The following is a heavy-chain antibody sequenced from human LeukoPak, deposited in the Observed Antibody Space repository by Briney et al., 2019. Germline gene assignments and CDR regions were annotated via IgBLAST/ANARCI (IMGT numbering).Heavy chain of an antibody. CDR1: GFTFSSYA. D-gene: IGHD5-18*01. V-gene: IGHV3-30-3*01. J-gene: IGHJ4*02. CDR3: AKDSGRGYSYGLEY. Sequence: GGSLRLSCAASGFTFSSYAMHWVRQAPGKGLEWVAVISYDGSNKYYADSVKGRFTISRDNSKNTLYLQMNSLRAEDTAVYYCAKDSGRGYSYGLEYWGQGTLVTVSS. CDR2: ISYDGSNK.